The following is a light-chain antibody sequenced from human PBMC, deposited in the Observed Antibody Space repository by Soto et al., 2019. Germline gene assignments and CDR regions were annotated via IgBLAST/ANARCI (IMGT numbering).Light chain of an antibody. V-gene: IGKV1-13*02. CDR2: FAS. J-gene: IGKJ5*01. CDR1: QGIGNA. Sequence: AIQMTQSPSSLSVSLGDRVTISCGASQGIGNALGWYQQKKEKAPKSLIYFASTLQSGVPSRFSASGYGTDFTLTISSLQPEDFATYYCQQFRSFPITFGQGTRLEI. CDR3: QQFRSFPIT.